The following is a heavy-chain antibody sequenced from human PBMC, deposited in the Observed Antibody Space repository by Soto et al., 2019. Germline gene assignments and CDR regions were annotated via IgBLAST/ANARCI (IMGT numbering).Heavy chain of an antibody. CDR2: IKQDGSEK. V-gene: IGHV3-7*03. Sequence: GGTLRLACPASVFTFSSYWMSWVRQAPGKGLEWVANIKQDGSEKYYVDSVKGRFTISRDNAKNSLYLQMNSLRAEDTAVYYCARETPVATTDAFDIWGQGTMVTVSS. CDR1: VFTFSSYW. CDR3: ARETPVATTDAFDI. D-gene: IGHD5-12*01. J-gene: IGHJ3*02.